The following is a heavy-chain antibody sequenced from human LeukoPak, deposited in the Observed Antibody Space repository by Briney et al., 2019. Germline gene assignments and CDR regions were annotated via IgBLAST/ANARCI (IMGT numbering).Heavy chain of an antibody. Sequence: PGGSLRLSCAASGFTFSSYAMSWVRQAPGKGLEWVSAISGSGGSPYYADSVKGRFNISRDNSKNTLYLQMNRLRAEDTAVYYCAKDRISGYYERYFDYWGQGTLVTVSS. J-gene: IGHJ4*02. CDR2: ISGSGGSP. CDR1: GFTFSSYA. D-gene: IGHD3-22*01. V-gene: IGHV3-23*01. CDR3: AKDRISGYYERYFDY.